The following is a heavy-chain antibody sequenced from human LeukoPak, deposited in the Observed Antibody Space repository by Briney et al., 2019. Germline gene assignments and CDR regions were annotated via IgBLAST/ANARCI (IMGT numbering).Heavy chain of an antibody. CDR1: GGSFSGYY. V-gene: IGHV4-34*01. D-gene: IGHD3-22*01. J-gene: IGHJ1*01. CDR3: AIYDSSGYYYEEYFQH. Sequence: SETLSLTCAVYGGSFSGYYWSWIRQPPGKGLEWIGEINHSGSTNYNPSLKSRVTISVDTSKNQFSLKLSSVTPADTAVYYCAIYDSSGYYYEEYFQHWGQGTLVTVSS. CDR2: INHSGST.